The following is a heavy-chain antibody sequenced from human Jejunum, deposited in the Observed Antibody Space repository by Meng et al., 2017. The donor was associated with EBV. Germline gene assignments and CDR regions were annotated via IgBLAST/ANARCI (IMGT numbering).Heavy chain of an antibody. CDR3: ARGAMAGRPMSS. V-gene: IGHV6-1*02. J-gene: IGHJ1*01. CDR2: TYYRSKWST. CDR1: WDSAANTGAT. Sequence: QVHLQKTGPGAGKPRQTPSPPWAISWDSAANTGATWNWIRQSPSRGLEWLGRTYYRSKWSTDYVLSMRSRITINADTSKNQVSLQLNSVTPEDTAMYYCARGAMAGRPMSSWGQGILVTVSS. D-gene: IGHD6-19*01.